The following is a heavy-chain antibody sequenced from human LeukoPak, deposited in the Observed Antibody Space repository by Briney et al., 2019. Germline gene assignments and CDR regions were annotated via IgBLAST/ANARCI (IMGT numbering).Heavy chain of an antibody. D-gene: IGHD5-18*01. CDR1: GYIFTGYY. CDR3: ATTVDTANFDY. Sequence: GASVKVSCKASGYIFTGYYMHWVRQAPGQGLEWMGWINPNSGDTNYAQKFQGRVTMTRDTSISTAYMELSRLRSDDTAVYYCATTVDTANFDYWGQGTLVTVSS. V-gene: IGHV1-2*02. CDR2: INPNSGDT. J-gene: IGHJ4*02.